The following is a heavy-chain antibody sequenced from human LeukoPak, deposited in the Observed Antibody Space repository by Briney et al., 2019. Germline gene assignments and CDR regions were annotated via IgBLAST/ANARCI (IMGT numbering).Heavy chain of an antibody. CDR3: ARDRSGSYYGTDY. Sequence: GGSLRLSCAAPGFTFSSYSMNWVRQAPGKGLEWVSSISSSSSYIYYADSVKGRFTISRDNAKNSLYLQMNSLRAEDTAVYYCARDRSGSYYGTDYWGQGTLVTVSS. CDR2: ISSSSSYI. V-gene: IGHV3-21*01. D-gene: IGHD1-26*01. J-gene: IGHJ4*02. CDR1: GFTFSSYS.